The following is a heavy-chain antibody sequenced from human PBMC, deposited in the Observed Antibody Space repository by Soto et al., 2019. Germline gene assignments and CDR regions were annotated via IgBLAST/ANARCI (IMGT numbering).Heavy chain of an antibody. Sequence: QVQLVQSGAEVKKPGASVKVSCKASGYTFTSYGISWVRQAPGQGLEWMGWSSTFNGDKNYAQKFQGRVTMTTDTSTSTAYMELQNLGSGDTAVYYCARDFLSRGSYWEHCFDPWGQGTLVTVSS. V-gene: IGHV1-18*01. CDR1: GYTFTSYG. CDR2: SSTFNGDK. D-gene: IGHD3-10*01. J-gene: IGHJ5*02. CDR3: ARDFLSRGSYWEHCFDP.